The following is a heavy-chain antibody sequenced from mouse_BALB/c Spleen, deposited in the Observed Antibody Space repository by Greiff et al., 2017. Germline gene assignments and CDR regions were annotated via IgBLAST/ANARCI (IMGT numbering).Heavy chain of an antibody. CDR3: ARYAGYEDYDYYAMDY. V-gene: IGHV7-1*02. CDR2: SRNKANDYTT. D-gene: IGHD2-4*01. CDR1: GFTFSDFY. Sequence: EVQVVESGGGLVQPGGSLRLSCATSGFTFSDFYMEWVRQPPGKRLEWIAASRNKANDYTTEYSASVKGRFIVSRDTSQSILYLQMNALRAEDTAIYYCARYAGYEDYDYYAMDYWGQGTSVTVSS. J-gene: IGHJ4*01.